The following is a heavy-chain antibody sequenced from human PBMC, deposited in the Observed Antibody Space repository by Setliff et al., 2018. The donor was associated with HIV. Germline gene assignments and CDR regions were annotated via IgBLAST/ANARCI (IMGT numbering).Heavy chain of an antibody. Sequence: SETLSLTCTVYGASISTSNSYWGCNRQPPGKRLEWLGSISSSGSPSYHPSLSSRLTISVDTSKNHVSLSLSSVTAADTGVYSCARHRDPPGTSWIYYYYYMDLWGEGTTVTVSS. CDR3: ARHRDPPGTSWIYYYYYMDL. CDR2: ISSSGSP. CDR1: GASISTSNSY. D-gene: IGHD6-13*01. V-gene: IGHV4-39*01. J-gene: IGHJ6*03.